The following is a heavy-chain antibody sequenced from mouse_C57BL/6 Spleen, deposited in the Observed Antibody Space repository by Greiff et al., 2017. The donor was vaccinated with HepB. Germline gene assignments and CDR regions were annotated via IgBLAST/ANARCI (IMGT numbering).Heavy chain of an antibody. CDR1: GYAFSSSW. J-gene: IGHJ3*01. CDR3: ARNNYDPSFAY. Sequence: QVTLKVSGPELVKPGASVKISCKASGYAFSSSWMNWVKQRPGKGLEWIGRIYPGDGDTNYNGKFKGKATLTADKSSSTAYMQLSSLTSEDSAVYFCARNNYDPSFAYWGQGTLVTVSA. V-gene: IGHV1-82*01. D-gene: IGHD2-4*01. CDR2: IYPGDGDT.